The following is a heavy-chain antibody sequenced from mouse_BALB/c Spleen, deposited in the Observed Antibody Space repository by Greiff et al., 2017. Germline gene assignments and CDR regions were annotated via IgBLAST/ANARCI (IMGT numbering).Heavy chain of an antibody. Sequence: VQLQQSGPGLVKPSQSLSLTCSVTGYSITSGYYWNWIRQFPGNKLEWMGYISYDGSNNYNPSLKNRISITRDTSKNQFFLKLNSVTTEDTATYYCARGDGYYRAWFAYWGQGTLVTVSA. CDR3: ARGDGYYRAWFAY. CDR1: GYSITSGYY. CDR2: ISYDGSN. J-gene: IGHJ3*01. D-gene: IGHD2-3*01. V-gene: IGHV3-6*02.